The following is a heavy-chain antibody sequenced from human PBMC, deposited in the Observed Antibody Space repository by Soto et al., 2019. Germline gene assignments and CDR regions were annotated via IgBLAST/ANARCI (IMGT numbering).Heavy chain of an antibody. CDR2: IYYSGST. D-gene: IGHD6-13*01. CDR1: GGSISSGDYY. CDR3: ARDQGLAAAGYSNWFDP. J-gene: IGHJ5*02. Sequence: QVQLQESGPGLVKPSQTLSLTCTVSGGSISSGDYYWSWIRQPPGKGLEWIGYIYYSGSTYYNPSIKSRVTISVDTSKNQFSLKLSYVTAADTAVYYCARDQGLAAAGYSNWFDPWGQGTLVTVSS. V-gene: IGHV4-30-4*01.